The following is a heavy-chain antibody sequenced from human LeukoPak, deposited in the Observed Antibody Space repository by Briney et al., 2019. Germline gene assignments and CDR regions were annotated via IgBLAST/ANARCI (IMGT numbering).Heavy chain of an antibody. Sequence: GGSLRLSCVASGNSWMHWVRQAPGKGLVWVSHINSDGSWTSYADSVKGRFTISKDNAKNTVYLQMNSLRAEDTAVYYCVSFYETYWGRGTLVTVSS. V-gene: IGHV3-74*01. CDR3: VSFYETY. J-gene: IGHJ4*02. CDR1: GNSW. CDR2: INSDGSWT. D-gene: IGHD2/OR15-2a*01.